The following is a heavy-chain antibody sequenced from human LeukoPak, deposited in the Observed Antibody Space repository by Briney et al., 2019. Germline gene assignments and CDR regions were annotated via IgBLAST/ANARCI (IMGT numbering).Heavy chain of an antibody. CDR1: GFTVSSNY. D-gene: IGHD4-17*01. Sequence: SGGSLRLSCAASGFTVSSNYMTWVRQAPGKGLEWVSVIYSGGSTYYADSVKGRFTISRDNSKNTLYLQMNSLRAEDTAVYYCARATASRFDYWGQGTLVTVSS. V-gene: IGHV3-53*01. CDR3: ARATASRFDY. CDR2: IYSGGST. J-gene: IGHJ4*02.